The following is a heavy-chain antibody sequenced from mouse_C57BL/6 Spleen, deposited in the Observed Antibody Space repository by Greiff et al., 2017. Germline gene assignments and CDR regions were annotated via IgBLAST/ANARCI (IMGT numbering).Heavy chain of an antibody. CDR1: GYAFSSYW. Sequence: VQLQESGAELVKPGASVKISCKASGYAFSSYWMNWVKQRPGKGLEWIGQIYPGDGDTNYNGKFKGKATLTADKSSSTAYMQLSSLTSEDSAVYCGARSGGNWARDDWGQGTSVTVSS. CDR3: ARSGGNWARDD. CDR2: IYPGDGDT. J-gene: IGHJ4*01. V-gene: IGHV1-80*01. D-gene: IGHD2-1*01.